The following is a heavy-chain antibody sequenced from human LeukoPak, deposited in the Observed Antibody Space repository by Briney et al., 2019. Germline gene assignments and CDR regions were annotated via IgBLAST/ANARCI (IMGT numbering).Heavy chain of an antibody. CDR1: GYTFTGYY. J-gene: IGHJ4*02. V-gene: IGHV1-2*02. Sequence: ASVKVSCKASGYTFTGYYMHWVRQAPGQGLEWMGWINPNSGGTNYAQKFQGRVTMTRDTSISTAYMELSRLRSDDTAVYYCARDPITFQVVVAAPGFDYWGQGTLVTVSS. D-gene: IGHD2-15*01. CDR2: INPNSGGT. CDR3: ARDPITFQVVVAAPGFDY.